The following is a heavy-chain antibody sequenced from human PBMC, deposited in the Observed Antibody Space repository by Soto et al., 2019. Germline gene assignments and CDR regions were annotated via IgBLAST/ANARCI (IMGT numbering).Heavy chain of an antibody. CDR3: AEWARYCSGADCRA. J-gene: IGHJ5*02. Sequence: EVQLLESGGGLVQPGGSLRLSCAASGFPFSSRAMSWVRQAPGKGLEWVSAISGSGTITYYAVSVKGRCTISRDTSKNTLYLQMNSLRADDTAVYYCAEWARYCSGADCRAWGQGTLGTVS. V-gene: IGHV3-23*01. CDR2: ISGSGTIT. CDR1: GFPFSSRA. D-gene: IGHD2-15*01.